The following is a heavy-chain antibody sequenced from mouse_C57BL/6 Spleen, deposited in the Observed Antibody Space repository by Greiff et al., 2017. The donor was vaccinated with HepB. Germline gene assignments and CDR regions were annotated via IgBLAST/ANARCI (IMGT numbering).Heavy chain of an antibody. V-gene: IGHV1-9*01. CDR3: ASGQTWFAY. CDR1: GYTFTGYW. CDR2: ILPGGGST. Sequence: QVQLKQSGAELMKPGASVKLSCKASGYTFTGYWIAWVKQRPGHGLEWIGEILPGGGSTNYNEKFKGKATFTAETPSNTAYMQLSSLTTEDSAIYYGASGQTWFAYWGQGTLVTVSS. D-gene: IGHD6-1*01. J-gene: IGHJ3*01.